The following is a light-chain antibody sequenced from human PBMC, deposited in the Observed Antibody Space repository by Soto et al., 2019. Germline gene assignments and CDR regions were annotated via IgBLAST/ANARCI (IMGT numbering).Light chain of an antibody. J-gene: IGKJ1*01. Sequence: EIVLTQSPGTLSLSPGERATLSCRASQSVFTKYLAWYQQKSGQAPRLVIYATSSRATGIPDRFSGSGSGTDFPLTISRLEPEDFAVYYCQQYAGSPRTFGQGTKVEIK. CDR3: QQYAGSPRT. CDR2: ATS. CDR1: QSVFTKY. V-gene: IGKV3-20*01.